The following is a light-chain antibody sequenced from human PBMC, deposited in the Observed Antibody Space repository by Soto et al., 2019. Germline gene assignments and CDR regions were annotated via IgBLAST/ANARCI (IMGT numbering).Light chain of an antibody. V-gene: IGKV1-5*01. CDR1: QSISSW. CDR3: QQYNSYSQT. CDR2: DAS. J-gene: IGKJ1*01. Sequence: DIQMTQSPSTLSASVGDRVTITCRASQSISSWLAWYQQKPGKAPKLLIYDASSLESGIPSRFSGSGSGTEFTLTISSLQPEDFATYYCQQYNSYSQTCGQGTKVEIK.